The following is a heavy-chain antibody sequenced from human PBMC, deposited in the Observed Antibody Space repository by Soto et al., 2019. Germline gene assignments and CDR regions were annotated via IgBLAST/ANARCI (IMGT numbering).Heavy chain of an antibody. V-gene: IGHV2-5*02. D-gene: IGHD5-12*01. CDR2: IYRDDDK. CDR1: GFSFATSGVS. CDR3: AYRQDYRGNWDSGWLDP. J-gene: IGHJ5*02. Sequence: QITLKESGPTLVKPTQTLTLTCGFSGFSFATSGVSVGWIRQPPGKALEWLGFIYRDDDKRYNPSLRTRLSLFKDTAHHLVVLVMTNMDPVDTATYYCAYRQDYRGNWDSGWLDPWGQGILVTVSS.